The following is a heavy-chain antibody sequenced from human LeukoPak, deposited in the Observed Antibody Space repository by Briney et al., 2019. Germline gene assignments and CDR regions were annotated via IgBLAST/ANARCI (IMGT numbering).Heavy chain of an antibody. CDR3: ATHLSVAGTLFDY. Sequence: GGSLRLSCAASGFTFSSYAMSWVRQAPGKGLEWVSGISGGGGSTYYADSVKGRFTISRDNSKNMLYLQMNSLRPEDTAVYYCATHLSVAGTLFDYWGQGTLVTVSS. CDR1: GFTFSSYA. D-gene: IGHD6-19*01. V-gene: IGHV3-23*01. CDR2: ISGGGGST. J-gene: IGHJ4*02.